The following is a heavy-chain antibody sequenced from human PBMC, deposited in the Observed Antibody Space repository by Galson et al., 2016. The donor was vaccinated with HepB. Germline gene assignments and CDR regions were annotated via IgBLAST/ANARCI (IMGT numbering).Heavy chain of an antibody. V-gene: IGHV1-18*04. J-gene: IGHJ5*02. D-gene: IGHD6-19*01. CDR1: GYTFTSYG. CDR3: ARRAVAGTENWFDP. Sequence: SVKVSCKASGYTFTSYGISWVRQVPGQGLEWMGWINAYNVNTTYAQTLQGRVTMTTDTSTSTAYMELRSLTTDDTAVYYCARRAVAGTENWFDPWGQGTLVTVSS. CDR2: INAYNVNT.